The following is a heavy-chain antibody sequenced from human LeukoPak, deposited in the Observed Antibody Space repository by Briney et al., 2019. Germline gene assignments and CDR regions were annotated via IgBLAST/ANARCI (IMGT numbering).Heavy chain of an antibody. Sequence: PSETLSLTCTVSGGSISSSSYYWGWIRQPPGKGLEWIGSIYYSGSTYYNPSLKSRVTISVDTSKNQFSLKLSSVTAADTAVYYCARGLLGDYDYVWGSYRPPRYYFDYWAREPWSPSPQ. CDR2: IYYSGST. J-gene: IGHJ4*02. CDR3: ARGLLGDYDYVWGSYRPPRYYFDY. D-gene: IGHD3-16*02. V-gene: IGHV4-39*07. CDR1: GGSISSSSYY.